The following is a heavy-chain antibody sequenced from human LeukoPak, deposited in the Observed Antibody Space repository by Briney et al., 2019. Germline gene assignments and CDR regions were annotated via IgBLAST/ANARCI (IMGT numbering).Heavy chain of an antibody. D-gene: IGHD6-19*01. CDR2: SYHSGIT. V-gene: IGHV4-38-2*02. CDR1: GYSISSGYY. CDR3: ARDRGSRMYSSGWYWFDP. J-gene: IGHJ5*02. Sequence: SETLSLTCTVSGYSISSGYYWGWIRQPPGKGLEWIGSSYHSGITYYNPSLKSRVTISVAPSKNQYSLKLSSVTAADPAVYYCARDRGSRMYSSGWYWFDPWGQGTLVTVSS.